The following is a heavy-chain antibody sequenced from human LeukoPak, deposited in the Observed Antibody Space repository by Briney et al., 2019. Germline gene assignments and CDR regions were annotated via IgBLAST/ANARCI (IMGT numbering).Heavy chain of an antibody. CDR3: AKDMRPYSGDRSFLFDQ. CDR1: GFSFSYYG. Sequence: QAGGSLRLSCAASGFSFSYYGIKWVRQAPGKGVEGVALISYDGSDKYFADSVKGRFSISRDNSQNTLYLQMNSLRAEGTAIYYCAKDMRPYSGDRSFLFDQWGQGTLVIVSS. D-gene: IGHD1-26*01. V-gene: IGHV3-30*18. J-gene: IGHJ4*02. CDR2: ISYDGSDK.